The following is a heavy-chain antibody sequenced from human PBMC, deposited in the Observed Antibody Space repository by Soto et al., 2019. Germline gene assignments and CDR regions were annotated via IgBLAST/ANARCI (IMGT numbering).Heavy chain of an antibody. J-gene: IGHJ4*02. CDR1: AFTFRNYW. CDR3: ARASSSTSGAIDY. D-gene: IGHD2-2*01. V-gene: IGHV3-7*04. Sequence: EVQLVESGGGLVQPGGSLRLSCAASAFTFRNYWMSWVRQAPGKGLECVAKIKQDGSEKNYVDSVKGRFTISRDNAKNSRYLQMNSLTVEDTAIYYCARASSSTSGAIDYWGQGTLVTVSS. CDR2: IKQDGSEK.